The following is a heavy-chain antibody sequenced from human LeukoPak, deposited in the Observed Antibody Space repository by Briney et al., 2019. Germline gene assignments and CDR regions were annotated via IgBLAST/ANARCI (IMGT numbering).Heavy chain of an antibody. J-gene: IGHJ5*02. V-gene: IGHV1-69*05. CDR2: IIPIFGTA. CDR3: ARDRFSSGWPEGWFDP. CDR1: GGTFSSYA. D-gene: IGHD6-19*01. Sequence: SVKVSCKASGGTFSSYAISWVRQAPGQGLEWMGGIIPIFGTANYAQKFQGRVKITTDESTSTAYMELSSLRSEDTAVYYCARDRFSSGWPEGWFDPWGQGTLVTVSS.